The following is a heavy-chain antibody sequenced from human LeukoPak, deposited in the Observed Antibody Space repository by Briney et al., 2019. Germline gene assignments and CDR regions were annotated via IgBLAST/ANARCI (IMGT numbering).Heavy chain of an antibody. CDR2: VSGSGGST. J-gene: IGHJ4*02. Sequence: GGSLRLSCAASGFTFSNHAMSWVRQAPGKGLEWVSDVSGSGGSTYYGDSVKGRFTISRDNSKNTLYLQMNSLRAEDTAVYYCAKDSGFSSSWQLAYWGQGTLVTVSS. CDR3: AKDSGFSSSWQLAY. D-gene: IGHD6-13*01. V-gene: IGHV3-23*01. CDR1: GFTFSNHA.